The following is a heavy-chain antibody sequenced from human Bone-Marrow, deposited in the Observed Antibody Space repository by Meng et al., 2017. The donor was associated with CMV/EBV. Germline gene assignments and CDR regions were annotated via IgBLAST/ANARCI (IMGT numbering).Heavy chain of an antibody. J-gene: IGHJ4*02. CDR2: IIPIFGTA. Sequence: KDSGGTFSSYAISWVRQAPGQGLEWMGGIIPIFGTANYAQKFQGRVTITADKSMSTAYMELSSLRSEDTAVYYCARRRDGYNYLYYWGQGTLVTVSS. V-gene: IGHV1-69*06. CDR3: ARRRDGYNYLYY. CDR1: GGTFSSYA. D-gene: IGHD5-24*01.